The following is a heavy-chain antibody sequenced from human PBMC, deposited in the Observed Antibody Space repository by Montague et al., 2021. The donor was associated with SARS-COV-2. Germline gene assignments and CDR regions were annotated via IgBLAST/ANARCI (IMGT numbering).Heavy chain of an antibody. Sequence: PALVKPTQTLTLTCTFSGFSLSTSGMCVSWIRQPPGKALEWLALIYWDDDKYYSTSLKTRLTISKDTSKNQVVLTMTNMDPVDTATYYCARTRYFGILYYYDGMDVWGQGTTVTVSS. J-gene: IGHJ6*02. V-gene: IGHV2-70*01. CDR1: GFSLSTSGMC. CDR2: IYWDDDK. D-gene: IGHD3-9*01. CDR3: ARTRYFGILYYYDGMDV.